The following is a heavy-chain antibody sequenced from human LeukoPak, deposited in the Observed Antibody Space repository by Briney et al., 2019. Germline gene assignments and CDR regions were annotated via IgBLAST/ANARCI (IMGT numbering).Heavy chain of an antibody. CDR3: AKDRNYDILTFNWFDP. Sequence: GGSLRLSCAASGFTFSSYPMHWVRQAPGKGLEWVAVISYDGSNKYYADSVKGRFTISRDNSKNTLYLQMNSLRAEDTAVYYCAKDRNYDILTFNWFDPWGQGTLVTVSS. CDR2: ISYDGSNK. J-gene: IGHJ5*02. V-gene: IGHV3-30*04. D-gene: IGHD3-9*01. CDR1: GFTFSSYP.